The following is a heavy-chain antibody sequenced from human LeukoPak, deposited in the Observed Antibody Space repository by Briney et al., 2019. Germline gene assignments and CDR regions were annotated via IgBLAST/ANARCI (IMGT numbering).Heavy chain of an antibody. CDR1: GFTVSSNY. V-gene: IGHV3-66*02. CDR2: IYSGGST. Sequence: GGSLRLSCAASGFTVSSNYMSWVRQAPGKGLEWVSVIYSGGSTYYADSVKGRFTISRDNSNNTLYLQMNSLGAEDTAVYYCARGEYQLPQGNWGQGTLVTVSS. J-gene: IGHJ4*02. CDR3: ARGEYQLPQGN. D-gene: IGHD2-2*01.